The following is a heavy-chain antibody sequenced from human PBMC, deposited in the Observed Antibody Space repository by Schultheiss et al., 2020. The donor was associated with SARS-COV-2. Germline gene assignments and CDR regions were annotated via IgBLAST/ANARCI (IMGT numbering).Heavy chain of an antibody. V-gene: IGHV3-66*01. CDR1: GFTVSSNY. CDR3: ARIIMITFGGVNGPFDY. D-gene: IGHD3-16*01. J-gene: IGHJ4*02. CDR2: IYSGGST. Sequence: GGSLRLSCAASGFTVSSNYMSWVRQAPGKGLEWVSVIYSGGSTYYADSVKGRFTISRDNSKNTLYLQMNSLRAEDTAVYYCARIIMITFGGVNGPFDYWGQGTLVTVSS.